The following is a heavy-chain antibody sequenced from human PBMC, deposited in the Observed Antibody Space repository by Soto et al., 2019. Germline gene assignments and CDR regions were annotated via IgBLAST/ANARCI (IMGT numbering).Heavy chain of an antibody. CDR1: GYTFTGYF. J-gene: IGHJ5*02. Sequence: GASVKVSFKAAGYTFTGYFLHWVRQAPGQGLEWMGWINHNTGATNYAQNFQGRVTITRDTSISTAYMELNRLRSDDTAIYYCARVVLFGELTKPWGHGTLVNVSS. V-gene: IGHV1-2*02. CDR3: ARVVLFGELTKP. CDR2: INHNTGAT. D-gene: IGHD3-10*01.